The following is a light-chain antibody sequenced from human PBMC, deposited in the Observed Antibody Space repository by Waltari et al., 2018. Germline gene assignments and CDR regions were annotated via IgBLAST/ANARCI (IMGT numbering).Light chain of an antibody. J-gene: IGKJ2*01. V-gene: IGKV3-11*01. CDR3: MQALQSLYT. CDR1: QSVSSY. Sequence: EIVLTQSPATLSLSPGERATLSCRASQSVSSYLAWYQQKPGQAPRLLIYDASNRATGIPARFSGSGSGTDFTLTISSVEAEDVGVYYCMQALQSLYTFGQGTKLEIK. CDR2: DAS.